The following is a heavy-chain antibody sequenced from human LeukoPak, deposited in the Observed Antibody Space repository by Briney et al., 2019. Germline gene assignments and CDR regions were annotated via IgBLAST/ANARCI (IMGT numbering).Heavy chain of an antibody. CDR2: IYHSGST. D-gene: IGHD6-19*01. Sequence: SGTLSLTCAVSGGSISSDNWWRWVRQPPGKGLEWIEEIYHSGSTNYNPSLQSRVTISVDKSNNHFSLRLTSVTAADTAVYYCATNGWYCLDHWGQGALVTVSS. J-gene: IGHJ1*01. CDR1: GGSISSDNW. CDR3: ATNGWYCLDH. V-gene: IGHV4-4*02.